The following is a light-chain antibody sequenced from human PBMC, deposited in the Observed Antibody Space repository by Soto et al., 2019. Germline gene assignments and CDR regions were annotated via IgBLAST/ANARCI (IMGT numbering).Light chain of an antibody. CDR3: SSYTSSSTRV. Sequence: QSVLTQPASVSGSPGQSITISCTGTSSDVGDYNYVSWYQPHPGKAPKLMIFDVSNRPSGVSNRFSGSKSGNTASLTISGLQAEDEADYYCSSYTSSSTRVFGTGTKLTVL. CDR1: SSDVGDYNY. J-gene: IGLJ1*01. CDR2: DVS. V-gene: IGLV2-14*01.